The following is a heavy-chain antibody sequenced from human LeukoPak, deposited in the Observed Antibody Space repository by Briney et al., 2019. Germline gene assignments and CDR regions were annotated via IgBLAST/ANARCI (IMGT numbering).Heavy chain of an antibody. J-gene: IGHJ4*02. Sequence: SETLSLTCTVSGGSFSGYYWSWIRQPAGKGLEWIGRIYTSGSTNYNPSLKSRVTMSVHTSKNQFSLKLSSVTAADTAVYYCASVSSAGIWDYWGQGTLVTVSS. V-gene: IGHV4-4*07. D-gene: IGHD6-19*01. CDR1: GGSFSGYY. CDR2: IYTSGST. CDR3: ASVSSAGIWDY.